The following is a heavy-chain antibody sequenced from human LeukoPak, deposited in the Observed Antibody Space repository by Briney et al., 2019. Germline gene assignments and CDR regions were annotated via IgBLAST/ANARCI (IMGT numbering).Heavy chain of an antibody. Sequence: GGSLRLSCAASGFIFSRCWLHWVRQAPGKGLEWVANIKQDGSDKYYVDSVKGRFTISIDNAKDSLYLQMNSLRVEDTALYYCARDGYDFWSGYSLDYWGQGTLVTVSS. CDR3: ARDGYDFWSGYSLDY. V-gene: IGHV3-7*01. CDR1: GFIFSRCW. J-gene: IGHJ4*02. CDR2: IKQDGSDK. D-gene: IGHD3-3*01.